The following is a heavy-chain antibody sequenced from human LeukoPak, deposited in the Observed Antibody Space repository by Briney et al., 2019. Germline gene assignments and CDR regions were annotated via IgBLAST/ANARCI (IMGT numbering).Heavy chain of an antibody. J-gene: IGHJ4*02. V-gene: IGHV3-23*01. CDR3: AKAAAGTCSGARCYYFDA. D-gene: IGHD2-2*01. Sequence: PGGSLRLSCAASGFTFTTYARSWVRQTPGKGLEWVSTFSGSVDTTYHADSVKGRFTISRDNSKNTVYLQMNSLRAEDTAVYYCAKAAAGTCSGARCYYFDAWGQGTPVTVSS. CDR2: FSGSVDTT. CDR1: GFTFTTYA.